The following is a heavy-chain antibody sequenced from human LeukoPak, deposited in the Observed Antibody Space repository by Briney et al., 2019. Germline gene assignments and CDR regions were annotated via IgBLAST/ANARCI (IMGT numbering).Heavy chain of an antibody. V-gene: IGHV1-2*02. D-gene: IGHD5-24*01. CDR1: GYTFTGYY. CDR2: INPNSGGT. CDR3: ARSATINYYYYYMDV. Sequence: ASVKVSCKASGYTFTGYYMHWVRQAPGQGLEWMGWINPNSGGTNYAQKFQGRVTMTRDTSISTVYMELSRLRSDDTAVYYCARSATINYYYYYMDVWGKGTTVTISS. J-gene: IGHJ6*03.